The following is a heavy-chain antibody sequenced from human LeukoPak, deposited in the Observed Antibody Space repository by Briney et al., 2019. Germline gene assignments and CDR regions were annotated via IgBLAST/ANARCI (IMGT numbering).Heavy chain of an antibody. CDR3: ARGGWSLDY. V-gene: IGHV4-59*01. J-gene: IGHJ4*02. D-gene: IGHD6-19*01. Sequence: SETLSLTCTVSSGSITNNYWIWIRQPLGKGLEWIGYIYYSGNTNYNPPLKSRVTISVDTSKNQFSLKVRSVTTADTAVYYCARGGWSLDYWGQGALVTVSS. CDR1: SGSITNNY. CDR2: IYYSGNT.